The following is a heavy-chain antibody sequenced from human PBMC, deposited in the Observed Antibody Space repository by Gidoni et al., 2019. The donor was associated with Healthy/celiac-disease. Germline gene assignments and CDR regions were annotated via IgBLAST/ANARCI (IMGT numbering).Heavy chain of an antibody. CDR2: IYTSGST. Sequence: QVQLQESGPGLVKPSETLSLTCTVSGGSISSYYWSWIRQPAGKGLEWIGRIYTSGSTNYNPSLKSRVTMSVDTSKNQFSLKLSSVTAADTAVYYCARESYSSSWYYFDYWGQGTLVTVSS. CDR3: ARESYSSSWYYFDY. V-gene: IGHV4-4*07. J-gene: IGHJ4*02. D-gene: IGHD6-13*01. CDR1: GGSISSYY.